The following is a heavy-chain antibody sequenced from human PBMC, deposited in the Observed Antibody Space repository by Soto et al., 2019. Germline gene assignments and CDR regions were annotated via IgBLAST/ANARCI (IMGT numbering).Heavy chain of an antibody. J-gene: IGHJ3*01. Sequence: EVQLWESGGGLVQPGGSLRLSCAASGSTFSSYAMSWVHQAPGKGLEWVSVISGSGDSTYYADSVKGRFTISRDNSKNTLYVQMNSLRAEDTAVYYCARELGYCSGGSCYMDGAFDFWGQGTMVTVSS. CDR1: GSTFSSYA. V-gene: IGHV3-23*01. CDR2: ISGSGDST. CDR3: ARELGYCSGGSCYMDGAFDF. D-gene: IGHD2-15*01.